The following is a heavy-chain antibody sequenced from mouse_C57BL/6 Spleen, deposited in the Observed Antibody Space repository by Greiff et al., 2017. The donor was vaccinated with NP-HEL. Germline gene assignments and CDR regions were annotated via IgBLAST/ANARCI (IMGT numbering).Heavy chain of an antibody. D-gene: IGHD2-2*01. CDR1: GYSITSGYY. CDR2: ISYDGSN. CDR3: AREVVTTRGYFDY. J-gene: IGHJ2*01. V-gene: IGHV3-6*01. Sequence: EVHLVESGPGLVKPSQSLSLTCSVTGYSITSGYYWNWIRQFPGNKLEWMGYISYDGSNNYNPSLKNRISITRDTSKNQFFLKLNSVTTEDTATYYCAREVVTTRGYFDYWGQGTTLTVSS.